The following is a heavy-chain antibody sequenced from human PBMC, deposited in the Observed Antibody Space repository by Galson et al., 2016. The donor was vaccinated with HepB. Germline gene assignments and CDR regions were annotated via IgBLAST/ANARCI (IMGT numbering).Heavy chain of an antibody. CDR2: INSDGSTT. CDR1: GFTFSSYW. D-gene: IGHD3-10*01. CDR3: AKAYGSGSSFYYYYGMDV. J-gene: IGHJ6*04. V-gene: IGHV3-74*01. Sequence: SLRLSCAASGFTFSSYWMHWVRQAPGKGLVWVSRINSDGSTTSYADSVKGRFTISRDNAKNTLYLQMNSLRAEDTAVYYCAKAYGSGSSFYYYYGMDVWGKGTTVTVSS.